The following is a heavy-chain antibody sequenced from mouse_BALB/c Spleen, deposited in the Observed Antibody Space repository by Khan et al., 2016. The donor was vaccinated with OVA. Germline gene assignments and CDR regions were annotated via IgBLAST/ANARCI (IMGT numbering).Heavy chain of an antibody. CDR2: ISYSGRT. Sequence: QLQESGPGPVNPSQSLSLTCTVTGYSITSDYAWNWIRQFPGNKLEWMGYISYSGRTSYNPSLKSRISITPDTSKNQVFLQLKSVTTEDTATYVGVRSVTITTVVATDFDYWGQGTTLTVSS. V-gene: IGHV3-2*02. CDR1: GYSITSDYA. J-gene: IGHJ2*01. D-gene: IGHD1-1*01. CDR3: VRSVTITTVVATDFDY.